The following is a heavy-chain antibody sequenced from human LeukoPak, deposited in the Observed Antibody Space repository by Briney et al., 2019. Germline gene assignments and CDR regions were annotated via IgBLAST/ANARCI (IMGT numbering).Heavy chain of an antibody. J-gene: IGHJ4*02. CDR3: ARDNPLSSSWYSPFDY. Sequence: PSQTLSLTCTVSGGSISSGSYYWSWIRQPAGKGLEWIGRIYTSGSTNYNPSLKSRVTISVDTSKNRSSLKLSSVTAADTAVYYCARDNPLSSSWYSPFDYWGQGTLVTVSS. D-gene: IGHD6-13*01. V-gene: IGHV4-61*02. CDR1: GGSISSGSYY. CDR2: IYTSGST.